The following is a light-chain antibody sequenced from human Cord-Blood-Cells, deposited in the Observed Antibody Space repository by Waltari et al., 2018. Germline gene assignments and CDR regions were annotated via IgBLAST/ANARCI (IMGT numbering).Light chain of an antibody. CDR3: SSYTSRSTYV. CDR2: DVM. J-gene: IGLJ1*01. V-gene: IGLV2-14*01. Sequence: QSTLTQSPHVSASHRQALTISCTGTRRTTSCYHHVSWYQQHPGKDHKLMIYDVMNRPSGVSNRVSGSKSGNTASLTISGLQAEDEADYYCSSYTSRSTYVFGTGTKVTVL. CDR1: RRTTSCYHH.